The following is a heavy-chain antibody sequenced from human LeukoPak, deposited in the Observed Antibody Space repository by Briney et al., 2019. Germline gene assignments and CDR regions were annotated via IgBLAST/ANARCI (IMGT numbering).Heavy chain of an antibody. V-gene: IGHV1-69*04. J-gene: IGHJ5*02. Sequence: SVKVSCKASGGTFSSYTISWVRQAPGQGLEWMGRIIPILGIANYAQKFQGRVTITADKSTSTAYMELRSLRSDDTAVYYCARDLTTPHWFDPWGQGTLVTVSS. CDR3: ARDLTTPHWFDP. D-gene: IGHD1-1*01. CDR1: GGTFSSYT. CDR2: IIPILGIA.